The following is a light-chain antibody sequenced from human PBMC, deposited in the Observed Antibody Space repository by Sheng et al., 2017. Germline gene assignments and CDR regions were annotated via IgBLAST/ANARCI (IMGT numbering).Light chain of an antibody. V-gene: IGKV1-17*01. J-gene: IGKJ3*01. Sequence: IQMTQSPSSLSASVGDRVTITCRASQGIRKDLGWYQQKPGKAPKLLIYRASSLEGGVPSRFSGSGSGTEFTLTISSLQPDDFATYYCQQYNSYPFTFGPGTKVDIK. CDR2: RAS. CDR1: QGIRKD. CDR3: QQYNSYPFT.